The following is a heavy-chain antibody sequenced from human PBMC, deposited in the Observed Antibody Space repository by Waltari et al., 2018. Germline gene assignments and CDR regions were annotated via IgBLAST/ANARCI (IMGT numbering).Heavy chain of an antibody. CDR1: GGSISSYY. CDR3: ARHRRFLEWPNSFYYYYMDV. V-gene: IGHV4-59*08. Sequence: QVQLQESGPGLVKPSETLSLTCTVSGGSISSYYWSWIRQPQGKGLEWIGYIYYSGSTNYNPSLKSRVTISVDTSKNQFSLKLSSVTAADTAVYYCARHRRFLEWPNSFYYYYMDVWGKGTTVTISS. D-gene: IGHD3-3*01. J-gene: IGHJ6*03. CDR2: IYYSGST.